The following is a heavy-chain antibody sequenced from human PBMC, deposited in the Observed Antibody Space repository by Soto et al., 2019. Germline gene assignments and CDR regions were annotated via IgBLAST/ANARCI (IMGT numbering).Heavy chain of an antibody. CDR1: GFNFSNAW. V-gene: IGHV3-15*01. J-gene: IGHJ4*02. CDR3: ITAPLR. CDR2: IRSQGDGGTA. Sequence: QLVESGGGFVMPGMSLRLTCAASGFNFSNAWMTWVRQAPGKGLERVGLIRSQGDGGTADYAAPVRGRFTISRDDSQSLVFLHMDNLQSQDTAVYYCITAPLRWGQGNLVTVSS.